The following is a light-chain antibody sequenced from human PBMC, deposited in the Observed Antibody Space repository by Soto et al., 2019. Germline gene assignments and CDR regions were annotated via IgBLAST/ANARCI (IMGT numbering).Light chain of an antibody. CDR3: SSYTSSSTLYV. V-gene: IGLV2-14*01. Sequence: LTQPASVSGSPRQSITISCTGASSDVGGYTYVSWYQQHPGKAPKLMIYEVNNRPSGVSHRFSGPKSGNTASLTISGLQAEDEADYYCSSYTSSSTLYVFGTGTKVTVL. CDR2: EVN. J-gene: IGLJ1*01. CDR1: SSDVGGYTY.